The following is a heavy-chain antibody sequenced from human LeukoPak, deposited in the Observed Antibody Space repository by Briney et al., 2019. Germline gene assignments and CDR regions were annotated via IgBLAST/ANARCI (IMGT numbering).Heavy chain of an antibody. V-gene: IGHV4-34*01. J-gene: IGHJ4*02. D-gene: IGHD3-10*01. Sequence: PSETLSLTCAVYGGSFSGYYWSWIRQPPGKGLEWIGEINHSGSTNYNPSLKSRVTISVDTSKNQFSLKLSSVTAADTAVYYCARYRYYGSGSPSASYYFDYWGQGTLVTVSS. CDR2: INHSGST. CDR1: GGSFSGYY. CDR3: ARYRYYGSGSPSASYYFDY.